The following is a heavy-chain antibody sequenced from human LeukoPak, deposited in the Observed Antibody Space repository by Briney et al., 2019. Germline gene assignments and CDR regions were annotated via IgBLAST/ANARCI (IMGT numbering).Heavy chain of an antibody. CDR3: ARAAGLYYDFWSGYAH. CDR1: GFTFTGYY. CDR2: ISPNSGGT. V-gene: IGHV1-2*06. Sequence: ASVKVSCKASGFTFTGYYMHWVRQAPGQGLEWMGRISPNSGGTNYAQKFQGRVTMTRDTSISTAYMELSRLRSDDAAVYYCARAAGLYYDFWSGYAHWGQGTLVTVSS. D-gene: IGHD3-3*01. J-gene: IGHJ4*02.